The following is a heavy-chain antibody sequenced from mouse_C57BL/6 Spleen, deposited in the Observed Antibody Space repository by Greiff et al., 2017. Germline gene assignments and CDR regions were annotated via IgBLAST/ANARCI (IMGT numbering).Heavy chain of an antibody. CDR1: GYAFSSSW. Sequence: QVQLQQSGPELVKPGASVKISCKASGYAFSSSWMNWVKQRPGKGLEWIGRIYPGDGDTNYNGKFKGKATLTADKSSSTAYMQLSSLTSEDSAVYFCARHGSSTGWYFDVWGTGTTVTVSS. CDR3: ARHGSSTGWYFDV. V-gene: IGHV1-82*01. CDR2: IYPGDGDT. J-gene: IGHJ1*03. D-gene: IGHD1-1*01.